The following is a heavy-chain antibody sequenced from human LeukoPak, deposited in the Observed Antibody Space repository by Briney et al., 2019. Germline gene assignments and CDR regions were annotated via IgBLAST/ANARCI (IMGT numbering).Heavy chain of an antibody. CDR3: ARDLNSYGYSYDS. Sequence: GASVKVSCKASGYIFTSYHIHWMRQAPGQGLEWMGIMNPSSGSTSYAQKFQGRVTMTRDKSTSTVYMELRGLRFEDTAMYYCARDLNSYGYSYDSWGQGTLVTVSS. V-gene: IGHV1-46*01. CDR2: MNPSSGST. D-gene: IGHD5-18*01. CDR1: GYIFTSYH. J-gene: IGHJ4*02.